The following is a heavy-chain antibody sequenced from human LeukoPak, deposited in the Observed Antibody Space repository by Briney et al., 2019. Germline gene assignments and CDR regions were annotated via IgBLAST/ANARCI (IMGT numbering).Heavy chain of an antibody. D-gene: IGHD3-10*01. CDR1: GFTFTSSA. CDR2: IVVGSGNT. Sequence: ASVKVSCKASGFTFTSSAMQWVRQARGQRLEWIGWIVVGSGNTNYAQKLQGRVTMTTDTSTSTAYMELRSLRSDDTAVYYCARLEDYGSGRDYYYYMDVWGKGTTVTVSS. CDR3: ARLEDYGSGRDYYYYMDV. J-gene: IGHJ6*03. V-gene: IGHV1-58*02.